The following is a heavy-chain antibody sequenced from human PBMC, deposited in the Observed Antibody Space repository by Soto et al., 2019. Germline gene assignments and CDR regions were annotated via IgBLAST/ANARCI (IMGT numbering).Heavy chain of an antibody. J-gene: IGHJ6*03. CDR3: ARVRRKIFEEVILPEMDF. D-gene: IGHD3-3*01. Sequence: SVKVSCKASGATFSSYTISWVRQAPEQGIEWMGRTIPIRGRANDAQKFQGRVKITADKSTGTVYMELSSLRSEDTAVYYCARVRRKIFEEVILPEMDFWGKGTTITVSS. CDR2: TIPIRGRA. V-gene: IGHV1-69*08. CDR1: GATFSSYT.